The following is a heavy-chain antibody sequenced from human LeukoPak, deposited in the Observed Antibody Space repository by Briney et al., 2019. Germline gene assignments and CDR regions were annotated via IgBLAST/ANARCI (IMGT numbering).Heavy chain of an antibody. CDR2: MYYSGST. Sequence: PSGTLSLTCTVSGGSISSNYWSWIRQPPGKGLEWIGYMYYSGSTTYNPSLKSRVTISVDTSKNIFSLRLSSVTSADTAVYYCARTRAAAAWFDPWGQGTLVTVSS. D-gene: IGHD6-13*01. V-gene: IGHV4-59*01. CDR1: GGSISSNY. CDR3: ARTRAAAAWFDP. J-gene: IGHJ5*02.